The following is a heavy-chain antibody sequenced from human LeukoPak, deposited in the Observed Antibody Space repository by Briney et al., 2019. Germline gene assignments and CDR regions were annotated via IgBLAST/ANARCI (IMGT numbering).Heavy chain of an antibody. J-gene: IGHJ5*02. CDR2: VNPNSGGT. CDR3: ARGNGDNNWFDP. V-gene: IGHV1-2*02. Sequence: ASVKVSCKASGYTFTAYYMHWVRQAPRHGFQWMGWVNPNSGGTNYAQKFQGRVTMTRDTSINTAYMELTSLRFDDTAVYYCARGNGDNNWFDPWGQGTLVTVSS. CDR1: GYTFTAYY. D-gene: IGHD4-17*01.